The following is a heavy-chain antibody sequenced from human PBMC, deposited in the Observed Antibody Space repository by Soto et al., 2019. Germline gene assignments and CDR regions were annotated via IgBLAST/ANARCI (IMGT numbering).Heavy chain of an antibody. CDR2: IYYSGST. CDR3: ASYDFWSGYYDGY. V-gene: IGHV4-31*03. Sequence: QVQLQESGPGLVKPSQTLSLTCTVSGGSISSGGYYWSWIRQHPGKGLEWIGYIYYSGSTYYNPSLTSRVTISVDTSKNQFSLKLSSVTAADTGVYYCASYDFWSGYYDGYWGQGTLVTVSS. D-gene: IGHD3-3*01. CDR1: GGSISSGGYY. J-gene: IGHJ4*02.